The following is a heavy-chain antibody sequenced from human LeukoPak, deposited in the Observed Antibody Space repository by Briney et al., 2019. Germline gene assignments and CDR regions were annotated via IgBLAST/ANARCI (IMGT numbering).Heavy chain of an antibody. V-gene: IGHV4-30-2*01. CDR1: GGSISSGGYY. CDR3: ARGGPYSSGHDY. CDR2: IYHSGST. Sequence: SETLSLTCAVSGGSISSGGYYWSWIRQPPGKGLEWIGYIYHSGSTYYNPSLNSRVTISVDRSKNQFSLKLNSVTAADTAVYYCARGGPYSSGHDYWGQGTLVTVSS. D-gene: IGHD6-19*01. J-gene: IGHJ4*02.